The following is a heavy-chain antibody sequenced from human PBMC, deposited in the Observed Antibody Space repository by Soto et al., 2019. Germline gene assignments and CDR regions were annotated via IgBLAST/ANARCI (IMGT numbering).Heavy chain of an antibody. CDR1: GFTFSSYG. V-gene: IGHV3-33*01. CDR2: IWYDGSNK. CDR3: ARDPVSIVVVVAATPGASYYYGMDV. J-gene: IGHJ6*02. Sequence: GGSLRLSCAASGFTFSSYGMHWVRQAPGKGLEWVAVIWYDGSNKYYADSVKGRFTISRDNSKNTLYLQMNSLRAEDTAVYYCARDPVSIVVVVAATPGASYYYGMDVWGQGTTVTVSS. D-gene: IGHD2-15*01.